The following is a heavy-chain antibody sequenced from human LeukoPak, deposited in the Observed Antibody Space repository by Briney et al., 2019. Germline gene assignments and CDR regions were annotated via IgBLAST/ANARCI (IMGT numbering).Heavy chain of an antibody. Sequence: GGSLRLSCTASGFTFSSYAMNWVRQAPGKGLEWVSGIGAGGTFTYYADSVKGRFTISRDNSRNTLYLQMNSLRADDTAVYYCAKADYDSSGYYYEYFQHWGQGTLVTVSS. V-gene: IGHV3-23*01. CDR3: AKADYDSSGYYYEYFQH. J-gene: IGHJ1*01. CDR1: GFTFSSYA. CDR2: IGAGGTFT. D-gene: IGHD3-22*01.